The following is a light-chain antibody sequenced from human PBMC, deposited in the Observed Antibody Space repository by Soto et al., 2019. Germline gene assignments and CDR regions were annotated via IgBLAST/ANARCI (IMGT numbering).Light chain of an antibody. CDR2: EVS. Sequence: QSVLTQPPSVSGSPGQSVTISCTGTSSDVGSYNRVSWYQQPPGTAPKLMIYEVSNRPSGVPDRFSGSKSGNTASLTISGLQAEDEAYYYCSSYTSSNTYVFGSGTKLTVL. J-gene: IGLJ1*01. CDR3: SSYTSSNTYV. V-gene: IGLV2-18*02. CDR1: SSDVGSYNR.